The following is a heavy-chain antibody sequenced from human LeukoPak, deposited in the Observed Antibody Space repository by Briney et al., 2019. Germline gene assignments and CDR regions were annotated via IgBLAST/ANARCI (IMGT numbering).Heavy chain of an antibody. CDR2: INHSGST. V-gene: IGHV4-34*01. CDR3: ARPLIYCRGGSCYSYYFDY. Sequence: SETLSLTCAVYGGSFSGYYWSWIRQPPGKGLEWIGEINHSGSTNYNPSLKSRVTISVDTSKNQFSLKLSSVTAADTAVYYCARPLIYCRGGSCYSYYFDYWGQGTLVTVSS. D-gene: IGHD2-15*01. CDR1: GGSFSGYY. J-gene: IGHJ4*02.